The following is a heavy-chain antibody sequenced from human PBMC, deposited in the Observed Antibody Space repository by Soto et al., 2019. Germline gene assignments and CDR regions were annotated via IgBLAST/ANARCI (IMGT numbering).Heavy chain of an antibody. J-gene: IGHJ6*02. Sequence: QVQLVQSGAEVKKPGASVKVSCKASGYTFTSYAMHWVRQAPGQGLEWMGGIIPIFGTANYAQKFQGRVTITADESTSTAYMELSSLRSEDTAVYYCARDMGSGSYYYYGMDVWGQGTTVTVSS. CDR3: ARDMGSGSYYYYGMDV. CDR1: GYTFTSYA. CDR2: IIPIFGTA. V-gene: IGHV1-69*13. D-gene: IGHD1-26*01.